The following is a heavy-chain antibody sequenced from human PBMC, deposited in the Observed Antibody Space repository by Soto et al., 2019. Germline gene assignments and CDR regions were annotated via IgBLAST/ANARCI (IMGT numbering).Heavy chain of an antibody. CDR2: INPNSGGT. V-gene: IGHV1-2*04. CDR3: ARLWGGWFRKYWFDP. CDR1: GYTLTGYY. J-gene: IGHJ5*02. Sequence: ASVKVSCKASGYTLTGYYMHWVRQAPGQGLEWMGWINPNSGGTNYAQKFQGWVTMTRDTSISTAYMELSRLRSDDTAVYYCARLWGGWFRKYWFDPCGQQSLLPFSP. D-gene: IGHD6-19*01.